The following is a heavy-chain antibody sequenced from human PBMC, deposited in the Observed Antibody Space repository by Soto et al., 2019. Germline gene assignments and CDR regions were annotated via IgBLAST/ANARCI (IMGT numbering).Heavy chain of an antibody. D-gene: IGHD3-9*01. CDR1: GFTVSSNY. Sequence: GGSLRLSCAASGFTVSSNYMSWVRQAPGKGLEWVSVICSGGSTYYADSVKGRFTISRDNSKNTLYLQMNSLRAEDTAVYYCAKDRTVSRYFGYYFDYWGQGTLVTVSS. CDR3: AKDRTVSRYFGYYFDY. CDR2: ICSGGST. J-gene: IGHJ4*02. V-gene: IGHV3-53*01.